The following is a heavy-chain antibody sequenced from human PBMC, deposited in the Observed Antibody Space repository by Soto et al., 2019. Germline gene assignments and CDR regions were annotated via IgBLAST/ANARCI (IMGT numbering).Heavy chain of an antibody. J-gene: IGHJ5*02. Sequence: AGGSLRLSCTASGFTFGDYAMSWFRQAPGKGLEWVGFIRSKAYGGTTEYAASVKGRFTISRDDSKSIAYLQMNSLKTEDTAVYYCTRAYVVVVAAVWLDPWGQGTLVTVSS. CDR3: TRAYVVVVAAVWLDP. CDR2: IRSKAYGGTT. V-gene: IGHV3-49*03. D-gene: IGHD2-15*01. CDR1: GFTFGDYA.